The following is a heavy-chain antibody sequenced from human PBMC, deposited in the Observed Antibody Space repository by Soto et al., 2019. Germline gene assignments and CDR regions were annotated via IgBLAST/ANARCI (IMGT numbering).Heavy chain of an antibody. V-gene: IGHV3-53*01. D-gene: IGHD1-26*01. Sequence: GGSLRLSCAISGFSVSSNYLSWVRQAPGKGLEWVSVHYSGGSTYYADSVQGRFTISRDKSNNTLYLQMRRVRAEDTAVYFCARHRHPRGTVGATSPLDPWGQGTKVTVSS. J-gene: IGHJ5*02. CDR2: HYSGGST. CDR3: ARHRHPRGTVGATSPLDP. CDR1: GFSVSSNY.